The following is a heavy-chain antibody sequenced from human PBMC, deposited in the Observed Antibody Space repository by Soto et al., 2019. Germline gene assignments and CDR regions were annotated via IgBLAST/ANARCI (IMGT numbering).Heavy chain of an antibody. Sequence: GGSLRLSCVASGIRFSSYAMSWVRQAPGKGLEWVSTITGSGGSTFYADSVKGRLTISRDNSKNTLYLQMKSLRAEDTAVYYCAICTGIQLWVFNYWGQGIPVTVSS. V-gene: IGHV3-23*01. CDR2: ITGSGGST. J-gene: IGHJ4*02. CDR3: AICTGIQLWVFNY. D-gene: IGHD5-18*01. CDR1: GIRFSSYA.